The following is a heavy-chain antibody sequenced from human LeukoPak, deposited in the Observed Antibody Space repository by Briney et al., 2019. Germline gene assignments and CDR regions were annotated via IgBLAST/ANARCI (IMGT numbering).Heavy chain of an antibody. V-gene: IGHV3-21*01. J-gene: IGHJ4*02. CDR3: ARASPGYYGSGRYNGYFDY. CDR1: GFTFSSFS. D-gene: IGHD3-10*01. Sequence: PGGSLRVSCAASGFTFSSFSMNWVRQAPGKGREWVSSISGISSYIYYADSVKGRFTISRDNAKNSLYLQMSSLRAEDTAVYYCARASPGYYGSGRYNGYFDYWGQGTLVTVSS. CDR2: ISGISSYI.